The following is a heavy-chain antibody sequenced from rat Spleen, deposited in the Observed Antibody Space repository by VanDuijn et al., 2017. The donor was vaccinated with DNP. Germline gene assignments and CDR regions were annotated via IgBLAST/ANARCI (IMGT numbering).Heavy chain of an antibody. J-gene: IGHJ2*01. V-gene: IGHV5-22*01. D-gene: IGHD1-1*01. Sequence: EVQLVESGGGLVQPGRSLKLSCAASGFTFSAYYMAWVRQAPAKGLEWVAYIGSPAYAPYYADSVKGRFTISRDNAKSTLYLQMNSLRSEDMATYYCARQDYSGLFDYWGQGVMVTVSS. CDR3: ARQDYSGLFDY. CDR1: GFTFSAYY. CDR2: IGSPAYAP.